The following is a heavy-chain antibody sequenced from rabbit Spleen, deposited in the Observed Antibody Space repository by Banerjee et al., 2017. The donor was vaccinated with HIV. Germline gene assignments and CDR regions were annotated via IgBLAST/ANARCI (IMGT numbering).Heavy chain of an antibody. V-gene: IGHV1S40*01. J-gene: IGHJ4*01. Sequence: QSLEESGGDLVKPGASLTLTCTASGFSFSSSYYICWVRQAPGKGLEWIGCIYAGSTGTIDFASWAKGRFTISKTSSTTVTLQMTSLTAADTATYFCARNFDLWGQGTLVTVS. CDR3: ARNFDL. CDR1: GFSFSSSYY. CDR2: IYAGSTGTI.